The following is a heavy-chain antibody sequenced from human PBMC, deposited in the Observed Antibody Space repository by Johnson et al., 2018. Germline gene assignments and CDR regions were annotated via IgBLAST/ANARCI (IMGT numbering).Heavy chain of an antibody. D-gene: IGHD3-3*01. Sequence: VQLVQSGGGLVQPGGSLRLSCAASGFTFSSYDMHWVRQATGKGLEWVSAISGRGGSTYYADSVKGRFTISRDNSKNTLYLRMNSRRAEDTAVYYCAKGVPVFGVVTQAYYYMDGWGKGTTVTVSS. CDR1: GFTFSSYD. CDR3: AKGVPVFGVVTQAYYYMDG. CDR2: ISGRGGST. V-gene: IGHV3-23*04. J-gene: IGHJ6*03.